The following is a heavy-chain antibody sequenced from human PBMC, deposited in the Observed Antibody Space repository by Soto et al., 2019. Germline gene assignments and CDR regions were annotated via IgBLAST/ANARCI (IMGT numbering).Heavy chain of an antibody. Sequence: SVKVSCKASGYIFTAYSMHWVRQAPGQGLEWXGVXXPXGXXXNXXXKLQGRVTMTTDTSTSTAYMELRSLRSDDTAVYYCARVPITAAYDYWGQGTLVTVSS. CDR3: ARVPITAAYDY. CDR2: XXPXGXXX. CDR1: GYIFTAYS. J-gene: IGHJ4*02. V-gene: IGHV1-46*01. D-gene: IGHD6-13*01.